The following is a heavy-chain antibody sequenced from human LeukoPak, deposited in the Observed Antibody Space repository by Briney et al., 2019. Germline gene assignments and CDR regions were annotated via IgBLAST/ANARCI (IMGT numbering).Heavy chain of an antibody. CDR1: GGTLSNYA. J-gene: IGHJ4*02. CDR3: ARGDLGLGGYSGYEQIDY. Sequence: GASVKVPCKASGGTLSNYAISWVRQAPGQGLEWMGGIIPIFGTANYAQKFQGRVTITTDESTSTAYMELSSLRSEDTAVYYCARGDLGLGGYSGYEQIDYWGQGTLVTVSS. D-gene: IGHD5-12*01. V-gene: IGHV1-69*05. CDR2: IIPIFGTA.